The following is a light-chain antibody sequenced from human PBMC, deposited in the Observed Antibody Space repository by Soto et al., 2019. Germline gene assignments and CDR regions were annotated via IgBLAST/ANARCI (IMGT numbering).Light chain of an antibody. CDR3: PQYGSSPIT. J-gene: IGKJ5*01. Sequence: IVMTQSPATLSVSPRERATLSCRASQRISSNLAWYQQKPGQAPRLLIYGASTRATGIPDRFSGSGSGTDFTLTISRLEPEDFAVYYCPQYGSSPITFGQRTRLEI. CDR2: GAS. V-gene: IGKV3-20*01. CDR1: QRISSN.